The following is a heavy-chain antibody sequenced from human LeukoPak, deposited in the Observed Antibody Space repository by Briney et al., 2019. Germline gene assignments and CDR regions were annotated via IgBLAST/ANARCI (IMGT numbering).Heavy chain of an antibody. CDR2: IYHSGST. V-gene: IGHV4-38-2*02. CDR1: GYSISSGYY. CDR3: ARRKVAAPVDS. D-gene: IGHD2-15*01. J-gene: IGHJ4*02. Sequence: KPSETLSLTCTVSGYSISSGYYWGWIRQPPGKGLEWIGSIYHSGSTYYNPSLKSPVTISVDTSKNQFSLKLSSVTAADTAVYYCARRKVAAPVDSWGQGTLVTVSS.